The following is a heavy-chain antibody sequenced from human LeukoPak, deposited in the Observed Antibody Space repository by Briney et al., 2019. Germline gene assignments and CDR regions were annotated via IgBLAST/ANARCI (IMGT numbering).Heavy chain of an antibody. D-gene: IGHD2-21*02. J-gene: IGHJ3*02. V-gene: IGHV3-13*01. CDR1: GFTFGSYD. CDR3: ARALAYCGGDCYSGAFDI. CDR2: IGTAGDT. Sequence: GGSLRLSFAASGFTFGSYDMRWVRQAAGKGMEWVSAIGTAGDTYYPGSVKGRFTISRGNAKNSLYLQMNSLRAGDTAVYYCARALAYCGGDCYSGAFDIWGQGTMVTVSS.